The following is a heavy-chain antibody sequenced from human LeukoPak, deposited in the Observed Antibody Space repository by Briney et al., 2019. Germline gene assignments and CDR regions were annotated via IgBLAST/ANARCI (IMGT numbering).Heavy chain of an antibody. Sequence: ASGKVSCKVSGYTLTELSMHWVRQAPGKGLEWMGGFDPEDGETIYAQKFQGRVTMTEDTSTDTAYMELGSLRSEDTAVYYCATRRDGYNGAFDIWGQGTMVTVSS. D-gene: IGHD5-24*01. CDR3: ATRRDGYNGAFDI. CDR1: GYTLTELS. CDR2: FDPEDGET. V-gene: IGHV1-24*01. J-gene: IGHJ3*02.